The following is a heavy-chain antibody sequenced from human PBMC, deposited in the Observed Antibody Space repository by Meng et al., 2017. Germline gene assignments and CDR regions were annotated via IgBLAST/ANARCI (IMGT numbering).Heavy chain of an antibody. J-gene: IGHJ4*02. D-gene: IGHD6-19*01. CDR2: ISGSGGST. Sequence: QAPGKGLEWVSAISGSGGSTYYADSVKGRFTISRDNSKNTLYLQMNSLRAEDTAVYYCAKEGWLDDYWGQGTLVTVSS. CDR3: AKEGWLDDY. V-gene: IGHV3-23*01.